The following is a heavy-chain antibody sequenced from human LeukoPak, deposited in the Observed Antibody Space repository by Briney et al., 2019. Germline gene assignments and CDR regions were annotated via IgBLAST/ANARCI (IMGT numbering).Heavy chain of an antibody. J-gene: IGHJ2*01. V-gene: IGHV1-46*01. CDR3: ARDSVRRYFDL. D-gene: IGHD6-6*01. CDR1: GYTFTSYY. CDR2: INPSGGST. Sequence: GASVKVSCKASGYTFTSYYMHWVRQAPGQGLEWMGIINPSGGSTSYAQKFQGRVTMTRDMSTSTVYMELSSLRSEDTAVYYCARDSVRRYFDLWGRGTLVTVSS.